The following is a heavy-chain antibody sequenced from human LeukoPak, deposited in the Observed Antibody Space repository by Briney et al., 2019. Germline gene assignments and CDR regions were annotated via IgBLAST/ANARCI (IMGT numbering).Heavy chain of an antibody. Sequence: PGGSLRLSCAASGFSFSTYGIHWVRQAPGKGLEWVAVIWFDGNNKYYADSVKGRFTISRDNSKSTLYLEMNSLRAEDTAVYYCARGYCSSTSCYFDSWGLGTLVTVSS. CDR2: IWFDGNNK. CDR1: GFSFSTYG. V-gene: IGHV3-33*01. CDR3: ARGYCSSTSCYFDS. J-gene: IGHJ4*02. D-gene: IGHD2-2*01.